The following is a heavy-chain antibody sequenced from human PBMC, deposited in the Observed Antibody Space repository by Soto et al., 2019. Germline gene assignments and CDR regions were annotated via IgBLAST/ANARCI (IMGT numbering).Heavy chain of an antibody. J-gene: IGHJ4*02. CDR1: GFSFSTYA. Sequence: EVQLLESGGGLVQPGGSLRLSCAASGFSFSTYAMGWVRQAPGKGLEWVSSISAGGSTTNYADSVKGRFTISRDNSENTLYLQMNSVRVEDTDRYYCTDTWGYSSGSYYFDYWGQGALVTVSP. V-gene: IGHV3-23*01. D-gene: IGHD6-19*01. CDR2: ISAGGSTT. CDR3: TDTWGYSSGSYYFDY.